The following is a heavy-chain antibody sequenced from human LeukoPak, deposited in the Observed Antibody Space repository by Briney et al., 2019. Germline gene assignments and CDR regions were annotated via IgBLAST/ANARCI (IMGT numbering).Heavy chain of an antibody. Sequence: PSETLSLTCAFYGGSFSGYYWSWIRQPPGKGLEWIGEINHSGGTKYNPSLKSRVTISVDTSKNQFSLKLSSVTAADTAVYYCAREDYDILTGYPNNYFGYWGQGTLVTVSS. J-gene: IGHJ4*02. D-gene: IGHD3-9*01. CDR2: INHSGGT. V-gene: IGHV4-34*01. CDR1: GGSFSGYY. CDR3: AREDYDILTGYPNNYFGY.